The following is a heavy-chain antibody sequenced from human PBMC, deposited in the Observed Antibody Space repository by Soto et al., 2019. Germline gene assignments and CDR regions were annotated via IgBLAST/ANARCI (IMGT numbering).Heavy chain of an antibody. CDR2: FGTSRKYI. V-gene: IGHV3-48*02. CDR1: GYTFSEYS. D-gene: IGHD3-9*01. J-gene: IGHJ3*02. Sequence: GGSLRLSCAASGYTFSEYSMNWVRQAPGKGLEWVSYFGTSRKYIFYADSVRGRFTISRDDAKNSLYLQLNSLRDEDTAVYYCVRDRDWAFDIWGQGTKVTVSS. CDR3: VRDRDWAFDI.